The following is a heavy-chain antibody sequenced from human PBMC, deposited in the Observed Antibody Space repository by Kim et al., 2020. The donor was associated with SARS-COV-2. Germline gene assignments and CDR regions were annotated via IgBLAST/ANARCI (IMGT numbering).Heavy chain of an antibody. V-gene: IGHV3-7*01. D-gene: IGHD3-10*01. J-gene: IGHJ4*02. Sequence: GGSLRLSCAASGVTFSNYLMTWVRQAPGKGLEWVANIKEDGSQTYDVPSVTGRFTISRDNAKNSLFLQMKSLRAEDTAIYYCERFIWSGEHTVDSWGQG. CDR1: GVTFSNYL. CDR3: ERFIWSGEHTVDS. CDR2: IKEDGSQT.